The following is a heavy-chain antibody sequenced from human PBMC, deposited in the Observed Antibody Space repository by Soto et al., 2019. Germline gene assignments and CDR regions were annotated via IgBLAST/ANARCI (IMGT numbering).Heavy chain of an antibody. CDR1: GASVSSAEHY. J-gene: IGHJ4*02. D-gene: IGHD5-12*01. Sequence: QVQLQESGPGLVKASQTLSLTCTLSGASVSSAEHYWGWIRQPPGKGLEWIGYSYYSGGSYYNASLHEPVSISVDTSQNQFALNLTSVTAADTAVYYCARLSGYDPAGAADKWGPGILVSVSS. V-gene: IGHV4-30-4*01. CDR2: SYYSGGS. CDR3: ARLSGYDPAGAADK.